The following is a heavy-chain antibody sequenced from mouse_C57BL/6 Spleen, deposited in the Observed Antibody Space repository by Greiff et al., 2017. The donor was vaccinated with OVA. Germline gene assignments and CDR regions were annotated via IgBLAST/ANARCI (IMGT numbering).Heavy chain of an antibody. J-gene: IGHJ2*01. D-gene: IGHD4-1*01. V-gene: IGHV3-6*01. CDR1: GYSITSGYY. CDR2: ISYDGSN. Sequence: EVKLVESGPGLVKPSQSLSLTCSVTGYSITSGYYWNWIRQFPGNKLEWMGYISYDGSNNYNPSLKNRISITRDTSKNQFFLKLNSVTTEDTATYYCAREGTGVLDYWGQGTTLTVSS. CDR3: AREGTGVLDY.